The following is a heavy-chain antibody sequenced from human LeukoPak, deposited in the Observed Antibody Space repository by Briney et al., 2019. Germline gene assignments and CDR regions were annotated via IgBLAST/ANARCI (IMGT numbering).Heavy chain of an antibody. CDR1: GFTFSSYA. CDR2: ISYDGSNK. V-gene: IGHV3-30*04. J-gene: IGHJ4*02. D-gene: IGHD6-19*01. Sequence: GGSQRLSCAASGFTFSSYAVHWVRQAPGKGLEWVAVISYDGSNKYYADSVKGRFTISRDNSKNTLYLQMNSLRAEDTAVYYCARSGYSSATDYWGQGTLVTVSS. CDR3: ARSGYSSATDY.